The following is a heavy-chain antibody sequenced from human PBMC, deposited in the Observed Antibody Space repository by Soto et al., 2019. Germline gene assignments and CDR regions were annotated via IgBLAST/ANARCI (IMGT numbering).Heavy chain of an antibody. CDR3: ARDIAAAGSNYYYYFMDV. CDR1: GGSISSYY. J-gene: IGHJ6*03. V-gene: IGHV4-59*12. Sequence: SETLSLTCTVSGGSISSYYWSWIRQPPGKGLEWIGYIYYSGSTNYNPSLKSRVTISVDTSKSQFSLKLSAVTAADTAVYYCARDIAAAGSNYYYYFMDVWGKGTTVTVSS. D-gene: IGHD6-13*01. CDR2: IYYSGST.